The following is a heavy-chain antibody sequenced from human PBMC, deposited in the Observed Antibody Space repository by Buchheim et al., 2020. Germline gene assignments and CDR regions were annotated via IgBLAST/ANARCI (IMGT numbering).Heavy chain of an antibody. J-gene: IGHJ2*01. CDR1: GFTFSTYT. D-gene: IGHD4-17*01. Sequence: EVQLVESGGGLVQPGGSLRLSCAASGFTFSTYTMNWVRQAPGKGLEWVSYISGSSTTIDYADSVKGRFTISRDNANNSLYLQMNSLRDEDTAVYYCARTAYGDYIDWYFDLWGRGTL. CDR3: ARTAYGDYIDWYFDL. CDR2: ISGSSTTI. V-gene: IGHV3-48*02.